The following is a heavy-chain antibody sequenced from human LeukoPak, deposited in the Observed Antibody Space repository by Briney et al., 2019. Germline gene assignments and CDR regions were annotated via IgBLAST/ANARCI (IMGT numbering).Heavy chain of an antibody. CDR2: LSDSGGST. V-gene: IGHV3-23*01. D-gene: IGHD6-6*01. CDR1: GFTFSSCG. CDR3: ARGRRWGSSSSLLGQTYYYYYMDV. Sequence: PGGSLRLSCAASGFTFSSCGMSWVRQAPGKGLEWVSALSDSGGSTFYADSVKGRFTISRDNSKNTLYLQMNRLRAEDTAVYYCARGRRWGSSSSLLGQTYYYYYMDVWGKGTTVTVSS. J-gene: IGHJ6*03.